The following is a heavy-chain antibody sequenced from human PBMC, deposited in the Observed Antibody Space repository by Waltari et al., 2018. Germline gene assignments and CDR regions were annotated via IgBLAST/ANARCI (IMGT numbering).Heavy chain of an antibody. J-gene: IGHJ5*02. V-gene: IGHV4-4*07. Sequence: QVQLQESGPGLVKPSETLSLTCTVSGGSISSYYWSWIRQPDGKGLEWIGRIYTSGSTNYNPSLKSRVTISVDKSKNQFSLKLSSVTAADTAVYYCARDGGAGSSSWYGWFDPWGQGTLVTVSS. CDR2: IYTSGST. CDR1: GGSISSYY. D-gene: IGHD6-13*01. CDR3: ARDGGAGSSSWYGWFDP.